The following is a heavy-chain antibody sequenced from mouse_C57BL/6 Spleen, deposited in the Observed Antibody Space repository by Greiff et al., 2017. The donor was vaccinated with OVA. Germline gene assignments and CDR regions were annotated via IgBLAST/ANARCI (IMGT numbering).Heavy chain of an antibody. CDR3: ARPRGYGDFDY. J-gene: IGHJ2*01. D-gene: IGHD2-2*01. CDR2: ISSGSSTI. Sequence: DVKLVESGGGLVKPGGSLKLSCAASGFTFSDYGMHWVRQAPEKGLEWVAYISSGSSTIYYADTVKGRFTISRDNAKNTLFLQMTSLRSEDTAMYYCARPRGYGDFDYWGQGTTLTVSS. V-gene: IGHV5-17*01. CDR1: GFTFSDYG.